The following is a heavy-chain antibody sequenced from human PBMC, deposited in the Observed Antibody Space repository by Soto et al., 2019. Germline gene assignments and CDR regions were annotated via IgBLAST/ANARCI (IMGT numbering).Heavy chain of an antibody. CDR1: GGSISSYY. CDR2: IYYSGST. D-gene: IGHD3-22*01. CDR3: ARLQKSTYYYDSSGYYLGY. J-gene: IGHJ4*02. Sequence: QVQLQESGPGLVKPSETLSLTCTVSGGSISSYYWSWIRQPPGKGLEWIGYIYYSGSTNYNPSLKSRVTISVDTSKNQFSLKLSSVTAADTAVYYCARLQKSTYYYDSSGYYLGYWGQGTLVTVSS. V-gene: IGHV4-59*01.